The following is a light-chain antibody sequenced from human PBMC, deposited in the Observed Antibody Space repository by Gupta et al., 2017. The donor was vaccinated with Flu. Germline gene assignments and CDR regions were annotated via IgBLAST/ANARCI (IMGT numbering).Light chain of an antibody. V-gene: IGKV4-1*01. Sequence: DIVMTPSPDSLAVSLGERATINCKSSQSVLYSSNNKNYLAWYQQKPGQPPKLLIYWASTRESGVPDRFSGSGSGTDFTLTISSLQAEDVAVYYCQQNDSNTWTFGQGTKVEIK. J-gene: IGKJ1*01. CDR2: WAS. CDR3: QQNDSNTWT. CDR1: QSVLYSSNNKNY.